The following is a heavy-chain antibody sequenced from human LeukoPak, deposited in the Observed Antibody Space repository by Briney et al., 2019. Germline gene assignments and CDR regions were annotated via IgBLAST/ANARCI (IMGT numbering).Heavy chain of an antibody. CDR3: ARGVVTAIFDY. V-gene: IGHV3-74*01. D-gene: IGHD2-21*02. J-gene: IGHJ4*02. Sequence: GGSLRLSCTASGFTFSSYWMHWVRQVPGKGLVWVSRINSAGISTNYADSVKGRFTISRDNVQNSLYLQMNSLRAEDTAMYYCARGVVTAIFDYWGQGTLVTVSS. CDR2: INSAGIST. CDR1: GFTFSSYW.